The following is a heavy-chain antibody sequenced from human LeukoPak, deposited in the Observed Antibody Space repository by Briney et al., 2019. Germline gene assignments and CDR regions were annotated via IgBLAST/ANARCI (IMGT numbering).Heavy chain of an antibody. CDR2: ISSSGSTI. J-gene: IGHJ4*02. D-gene: IGHD4-11*01. CDR1: GFTFSSYE. CDR3: ARVRYTNSDY. Sequence: GGSLRLSCAASGFTFSSYEMNWVRQAPGKGLEWVSYISSSGSTIYYADSVKGRFTICRDNAKNSLSLQMNSLRAEDTAVYYCARVRYTNSDYWGQGTLVTVSS. V-gene: IGHV3-48*03.